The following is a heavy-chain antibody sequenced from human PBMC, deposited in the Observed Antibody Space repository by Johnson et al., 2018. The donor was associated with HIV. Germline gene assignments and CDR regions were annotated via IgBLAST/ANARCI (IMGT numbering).Heavy chain of an antibody. Sequence: VQLVESGGGLVKPGGSLRLSCAASGFMFIDYYMSWIRQAPGNGLEWVSYISNTGNTIYYADSEKGRFTISRDNAKNSLFLQMNSLRAEDAGVYYCARDRKLCILEVAPNKNDAFDIWGQGTMVTVSS. J-gene: IGHJ3*02. D-gene: IGHD3-16*01. CDR3: ARDRKLCILEVAPNKNDAFDI. CDR2: ISNTGNTI. V-gene: IGHV3-11*04. CDR1: GFMFIDYY.